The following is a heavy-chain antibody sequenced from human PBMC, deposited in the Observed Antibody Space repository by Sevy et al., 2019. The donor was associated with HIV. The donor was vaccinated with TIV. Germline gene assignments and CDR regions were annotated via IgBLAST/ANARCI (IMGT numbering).Heavy chain of an antibody. J-gene: IGHJ5*02. CDR1: GFTFSSYA. V-gene: IGHV3-30-3*01. Sequence: GGSLRLSCAASGFTFSSYAMHWVRQAPGKGLEWVAVISYDGSNKYYADSVKGRFTISRDNSKNTLYLQMNSLRAEDTAAYYCARDFTYYYDSSGSQGVDWFDPWGQGTLVTVSS. CDR2: ISYDGSNK. CDR3: ARDFTYYYDSSGSQGVDWFDP. D-gene: IGHD3-22*01.